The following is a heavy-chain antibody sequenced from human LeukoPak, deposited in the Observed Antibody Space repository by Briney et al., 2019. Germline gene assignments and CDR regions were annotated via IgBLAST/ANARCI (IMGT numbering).Heavy chain of an antibody. CDR2: IIPIFGTA. D-gene: IGHD2-21*02. Sequence: ASVKVSCKASGYTFTGYYMHWVRQAPGQGLEWMGGIIPIFGTANYAQKFQGRVTITADESTSTAYMELSSLRSEGTAVYYCAREDVVVTAKFYYYYMDVWGKGTTVTVSS. V-gene: IGHV1-69*13. CDR1: GYTFTGYY. J-gene: IGHJ6*03. CDR3: AREDVVVTAKFYYYYMDV.